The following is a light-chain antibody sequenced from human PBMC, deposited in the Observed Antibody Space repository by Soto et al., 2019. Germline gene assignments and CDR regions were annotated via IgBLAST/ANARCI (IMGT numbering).Light chain of an antibody. CDR2: AAS. Sequence: DIQMTQSPPSLAASVGDRVTITCRASQGIRNYLVWYQQKPGKPPKPLIYAASTLDSGVPSRFSGSGSGTHFTLTISSLQPEDVATYYCQQTKTAPLTFGGGTGVEVK. V-gene: IGKV1-27*01. CDR3: QQTKTAPLT. J-gene: IGKJ4*01. CDR1: QGIRNY.